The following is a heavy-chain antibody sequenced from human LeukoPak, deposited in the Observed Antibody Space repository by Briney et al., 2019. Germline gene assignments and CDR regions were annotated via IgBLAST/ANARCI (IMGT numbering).Heavy chain of an antibody. CDR3: ARTIKLRDSSGYWSY. J-gene: IGHJ4*02. V-gene: IGHV1-2*02. CDR1: GYTFTGYY. Sequence: ASVKVSCKASGYTFTGYYMHWVRQAPGQGLEWMGWINPNSGGTNYAQKFQGRVTMTRDTSISTAYMELSRLRSDDTAVYYCARTIKLRDSSGYWSYWGQGTLVTVSS. CDR2: INPNSGGT. D-gene: IGHD3-22*01.